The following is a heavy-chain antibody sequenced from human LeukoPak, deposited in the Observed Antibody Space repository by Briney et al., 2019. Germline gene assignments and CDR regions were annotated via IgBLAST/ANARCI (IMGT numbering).Heavy chain of an antibody. D-gene: IGHD3-10*01. V-gene: IGHV3-74*01. CDR2: INSDGSST. CDR1: GFTFSSYW. CDR3: ARALGSGWVYFL. J-gene: IGHJ4*02. Sequence: GGSLRLSCAASGFTFSSYWMHWVRQAPGKGLVWVSCINSDGSSTSYADSVKGRFTISRDNAKDTLYLQMNSLRVEDTAVYYCARALGSGWVYFLGGQGTLVTVSS.